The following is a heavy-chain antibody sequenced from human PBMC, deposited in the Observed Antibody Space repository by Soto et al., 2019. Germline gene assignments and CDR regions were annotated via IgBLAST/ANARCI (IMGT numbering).Heavy chain of an antibody. J-gene: IGHJ3*02. D-gene: IGHD3-16*01. CDR2: IYYSGRT. CDR3: GRDPGRRCIYDYVWALDRLLGGVSFDI. V-gene: IGHV4-31*03. CDR1: GGSISSGGYY. Sequence: QVQLQESGPRLVKPSQTLSLTCTVSGGSISSGGYYWSWIRQHPGKVLEWFGYIYYSGRTDYNPSRNGRVSILVDLSKYQVSLKLISVSAVNTAVNNCGRDPGRRCIYDYVWALDRLLGGVSFDIWVQGTKVTVSS.